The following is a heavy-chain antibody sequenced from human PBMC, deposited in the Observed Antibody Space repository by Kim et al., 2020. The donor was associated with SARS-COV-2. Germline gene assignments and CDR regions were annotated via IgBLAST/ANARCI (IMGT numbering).Heavy chain of an antibody. V-gene: IGHV3-15*01. CDR1: GFTFSNAW. CDR2: IKSKTDGGTT. Sequence: GGSLRLSCAASGFTFSNAWMSWVRQAPGKGLEWVGRIKSKTDGGTTDYAAPVKGRFTISRDDSKNTLYLQMNSLKTEDTAVYYCTTDGVYAPHGMDVWGQGTTVTVSS. J-gene: IGHJ6*02. D-gene: IGHD3-16*01. CDR3: TTDGVYAPHGMDV.